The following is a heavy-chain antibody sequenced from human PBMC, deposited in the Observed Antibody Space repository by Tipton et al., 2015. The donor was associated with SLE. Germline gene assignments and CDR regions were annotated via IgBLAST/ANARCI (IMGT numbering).Heavy chain of an antibody. V-gene: IGHV3-23*01. Sequence: GSLRLSCAASGFTFSSYAMSWVRQAPGKGLEWVSAISGSGGSTYYADSVKGRFIISRDNSKNTLYLQMNSLRAEDTAVYYCAKDRYYYDSSGSDGFDIWGQGTMVTVSS. CDR1: GFTFSSYA. CDR3: AKDRYYYDSSGSDGFDI. CDR2: ISGSGGST. J-gene: IGHJ3*02. D-gene: IGHD3-22*01.